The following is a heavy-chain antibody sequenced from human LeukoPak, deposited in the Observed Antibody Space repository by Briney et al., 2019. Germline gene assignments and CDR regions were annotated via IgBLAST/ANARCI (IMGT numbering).Heavy chain of an antibody. Sequence: ASETLSLTCTVSGDSISSYYWTWIRQAPGRRLEWIGHVYHRGNTDYNPSLKSRVTISVDTSKNQFSLKLSSVTAADTAVYYCGINLGYWGQGTLVTVSS. V-gene: IGHV4-59*08. CDR3: GINLGY. J-gene: IGHJ4*02. CDR2: VYHRGNT. CDR1: GDSISSYY.